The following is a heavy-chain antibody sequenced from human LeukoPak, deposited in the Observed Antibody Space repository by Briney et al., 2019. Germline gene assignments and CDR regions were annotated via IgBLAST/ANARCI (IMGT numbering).Heavy chain of an antibody. Sequence: PSGTLSLTCVVSGGSISSNWWSWVRQPPGEGLEWLGEVFHNGRTTYNPSLGSRVTISADTSKNQFSLKLNSLTTADTAVYYCTRGAGWLIDYWGQGILVTVSS. D-gene: IGHD3-16*01. CDR2: VFHNGRT. CDR3: TRGAGWLIDY. J-gene: IGHJ4*02. V-gene: IGHV4-4*02. CDR1: GGSISSNW.